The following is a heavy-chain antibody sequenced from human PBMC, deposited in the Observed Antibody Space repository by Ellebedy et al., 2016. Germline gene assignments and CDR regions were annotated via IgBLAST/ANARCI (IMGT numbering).Heavy chain of an antibody. V-gene: IGHV3-21*01. J-gene: IGHJ3*02. CDR2: ISSSSSYI. Sequence: GESLKISXAASGFTFSSYSMNWVRQAPGKGLEWVSSISSSSSYIYYADSVKGRFTISRDNAKNSLYLQMNSLRAEDTAVYYCARDIYLPGSYYDILTGYWGRELGTQPDAFDIWGQGTMVTVSS. CDR1: GFTFSSYS. CDR3: ARDIYLPGSYYDILTGYWGRELGTQPDAFDI. D-gene: IGHD3-9*01.